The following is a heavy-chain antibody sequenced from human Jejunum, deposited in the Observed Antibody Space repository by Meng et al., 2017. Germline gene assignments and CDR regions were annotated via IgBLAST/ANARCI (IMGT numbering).Heavy chain of an antibody. V-gene: IGHV3-73*01. CDR3: SSLSFSESNNYYYAA. D-gene: IGHD3-22*01. J-gene: IGHJ4*02. CDR2: IKPRGQNYAT. Sequence: GESLKIPCAASGFSFSGSAMHWVRQASGRGLEWVGRIKPRGQNYATAYAESVKGRFTISRDDSKNTAYLQMNSLKIEDTAIYFCSSLSFSESNNYYYAAWGQGTLVTVSS. CDR1: GFSFSGSA.